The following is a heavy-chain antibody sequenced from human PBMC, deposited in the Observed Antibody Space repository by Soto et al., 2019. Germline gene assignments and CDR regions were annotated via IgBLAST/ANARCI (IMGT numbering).Heavy chain of an antibody. CDR1: GDSVSSDSAG. CDR2: TYYRSKWYN. Sequence: QTLSLTCAISGDSVSSDSAGWTWIRQSPSRGLEWLGRTYYRSKWYNDYAVSVKGRITINADTSKNEFSLHLNSVTPEDTAVYLCARFDVVGVGSSYSYGLDVWGQGSPVTVSS. J-gene: IGHJ6*02. D-gene: IGHD1-26*01. V-gene: IGHV6-1*01. CDR3: ARFDVVGVGSSYSYGLDV.